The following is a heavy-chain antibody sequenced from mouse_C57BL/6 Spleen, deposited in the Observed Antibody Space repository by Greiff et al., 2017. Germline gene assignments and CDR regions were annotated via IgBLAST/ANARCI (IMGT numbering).Heavy chain of an antibody. J-gene: IGHJ4*01. V-gene: IGHV3-6*01. Sequence: EVKLMESGPGLVKPSQSLSLTCSVTGYSITSGYYWNWIRQFPGNKLEWMGYISYDGSNNYNPSLKNRISITRDTSKNQFFLKLNSVTTEDTATYYCARDGYYDYAMDYWGQGTSVTVSS. CDR2: ISYDGSN. CDR1: GYSITSGYY. CDR3: ARDGYYDYAMDY. D-gene: IGHD2-3*01.